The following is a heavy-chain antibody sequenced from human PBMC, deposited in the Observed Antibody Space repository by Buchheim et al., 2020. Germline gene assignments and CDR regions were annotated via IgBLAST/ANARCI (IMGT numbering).Heavy chain of an antibody. J-gene: IGHJ5*02. CDR1: GFTFSSYW. V-gene: IGHV3-7*01. D-gene: IGHD2-2*02. CDR3: ARDPETGIVLVPAAISDQNWFDP. Sequence: EVQLVESGGGLVQPGGSLRLSCAASGFTFSSYWMSWVRQAPGKGLEWVANIKQDGSEKYYVDSVKGRFTISRDNAKNSLYLQMNSLRAEDTAVYYCARDPETGIVLVPAAISDQNWFDPWGQGTL. CDR2: IKQDGSEK.